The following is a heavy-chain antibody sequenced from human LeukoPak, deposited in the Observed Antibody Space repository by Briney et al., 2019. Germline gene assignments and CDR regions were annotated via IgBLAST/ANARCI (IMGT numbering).Heavy chain of an antibody. CDR2: IKQDGSEK. CDR1: GFTLSNSW. CDR3: ARDFQGGLDY. Sequence: GGSLRLSCAASGFTLSNSWMSWVRQAPGKGLEWMANIKQDGSEKYYVDSERGRFTISRDNAKNSLYIQMNSLTAEDTAVYYCARDFQGGLDYWGLGTLVTVSS. V-gene: IGHV3-7*01. D-gene: IGHD2-15*01. J-gene: IGHJ4*02.